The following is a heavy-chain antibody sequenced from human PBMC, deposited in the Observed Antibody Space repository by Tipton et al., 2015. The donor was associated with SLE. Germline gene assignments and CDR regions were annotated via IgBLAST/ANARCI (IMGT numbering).Heavy chain of an antibody. CDR3: VKGLWFGSKAWFYGMDV. J-gene: IGHJ6*02. V-gene: IGHV3-30*02. CDR1: GFTFSSYG. Sequence: GSLRLSCAASGFTFSSYGMHWVRQAPGKGLEWVTFIRYDGSSKYYADSVKGRFTISRDNSKNTLYLQMNSLRPEDTAVYYSVKGLWFGSKAWFYGMDVWGQGTTVTVSS. D-gene: IGHD3-10*01. CDR2: IRYDGSSK.